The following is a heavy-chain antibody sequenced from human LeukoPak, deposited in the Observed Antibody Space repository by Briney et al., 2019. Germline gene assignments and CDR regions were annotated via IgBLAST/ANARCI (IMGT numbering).Heavy chain of an antibody. CDR3: ARARRGYYFDY. V-gene: IGHV3-9*01. J-gene: IGHJ4*02. Sequence: PGGSLRLSYAASGFTFDDYAMHWVRQAPGKGLEWVSGISWNSGSIGYADSVKGRFTISRDNAKNSLYLQMNSLRAEDTALYYCARARRGYYFDYWGQGTLVTVSS. CDR2: ISWNSGSI. CDR1: GFTFDDYA. D-gene: IGHD6-6*01.